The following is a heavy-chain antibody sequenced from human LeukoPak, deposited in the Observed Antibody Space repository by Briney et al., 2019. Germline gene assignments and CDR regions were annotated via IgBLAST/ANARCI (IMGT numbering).Heavy chain of an antibody. D-gene: IGHD3-10*01. Sequence: GGPLRLSCAASGFTFSSYAMSWVRQAPGKGLEWVSAISGSGGSTYYADSVKGRFTISRDNSKNTLYLQMNSLRAEDTAVYYCAKSSGTMVQGANWFDPWGQGTLVTVSS. CDR1: GFTFSSYA. V-gene: IGHV3-23*01. J-gene: IGHJ5*02. CDR3: AKSSGTMVQGANWFDP. CDR2: ISGSGGST.